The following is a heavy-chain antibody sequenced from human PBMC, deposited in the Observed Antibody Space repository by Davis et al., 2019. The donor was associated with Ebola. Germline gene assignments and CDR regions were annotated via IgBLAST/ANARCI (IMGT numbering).Heavy chain of an antibody. CDR2: ISYDGSNK. V-gene: IGHV3-30-3*01. J-gene: IGHJ4*02. D-gene: IGHD4/OR15-4a*01. Sequence: GESLKISCAASGFTFSSYALHWVRQAPGKGLEWVAVISYDGSNKYYADSVKGRFTISRDNSKNTLYLQMNSLRAEDTAVYYCARVLTVAGPSGYWGQGTLVTVSS. CDR1: GFTFSSYA. CDR3: ARVLTVAGPSGY.